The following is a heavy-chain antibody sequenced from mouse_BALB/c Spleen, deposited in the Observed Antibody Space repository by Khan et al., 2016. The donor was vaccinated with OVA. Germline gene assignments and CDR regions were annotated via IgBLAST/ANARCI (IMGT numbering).Heavy chain of an antibody. CDR2: INTETGEP. Sequence: QIQLVQSGPELKKPGETVKISCKASGYTFTDYSMHWVKQAPGQGLKWMGWINTETGEPTYADDFKGRFAFSLDKSASTSYLQFNNLKNEDTATHYCARGGGYYAMDYCGQGTSVTGSS. CDR1: GYTFTDYS. CDR3: ARGGGYYAMDY. J-gene: IGHJ4*01. V-gene: IGHV9-2-1*01.